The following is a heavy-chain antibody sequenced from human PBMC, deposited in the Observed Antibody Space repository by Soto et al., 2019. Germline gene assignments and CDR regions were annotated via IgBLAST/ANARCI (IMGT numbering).Heavy chain of an antibody. Sequence: SVKVSCKASGGTFSSYRINWVRQAPGQGLEWVGGIVPIYRTADYAQKFQGRVTITADESARTSYMELRGLKSQDTAVYYCVRDSGAKLSSSWGQGTLVTVS. CDR3: VRDSGAKLSSS. V-gene: IGHV1-69*13. J-gene: IGHJ4*02. CDR2: IVPIYRTA. D-gene: IGHD6-13*01. CDR1: GGTFSSYR.